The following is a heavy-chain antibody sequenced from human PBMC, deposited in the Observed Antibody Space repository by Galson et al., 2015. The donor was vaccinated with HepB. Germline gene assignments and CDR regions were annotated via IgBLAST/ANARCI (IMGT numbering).Heavy chain of an antibody. CDR1: GYTLTELS. CDR2: FDPEDGET. Sequence: SVKVSCKVSGYTLTELSMHWVRQAPGKGLEWMGGFDPEDGETIYAQKFQGRVTMTEDTSTDTAYMELSSLRSEDTAVYYCATEIAAKGHSGYEFDYWGQGTLVTVSS. J-gene: IGHJ4*02. V-gene: IGHV1-24*01. CDR3: ATEIAAKGHSGYEFDY. D-gene: IGHD5-12*01.